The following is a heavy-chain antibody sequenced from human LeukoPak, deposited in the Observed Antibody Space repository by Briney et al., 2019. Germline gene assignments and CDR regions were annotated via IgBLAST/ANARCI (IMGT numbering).Heavy chain of an antibody. Sequence: GGSLRLSCVGSGFTFNDYAIHWVRQGPGKGLEWVAGITWNSGTISYADSVKGRFTISRDNAKNSLYLQMNSLRAEDTAFYYCAKNARKLWFGELLHWGQGTLVTVSS. J-gene: IGHJ4*02. D-gene: IGHD3-10*01. V-gene: IGHV3-9*01. CDR2: ITWNSGTI. CDR1: GFTFNDYA. CDR3: AKNARKLWFGELLH.